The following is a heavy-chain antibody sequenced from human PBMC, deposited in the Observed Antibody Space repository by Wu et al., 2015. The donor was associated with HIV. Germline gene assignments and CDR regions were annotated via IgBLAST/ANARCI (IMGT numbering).Heavy chain of an antibody. D-gene: IGHD3-3*01. CDR2: IDPATGSS. J-gene: IGHJ1*01. Sequence: QVQLVQSGAEVKKPGSSVKVSCKASGGTFSSYAISWVRQAPGQGLEWMGIIDPATGSSKCAQKFQDRVTMTRDPSTNTVYMEVTSLTSDDTAVYSCARGKLSGIEFFPHWGQGTLVTVSS. V-gene: IGHV1-69*04. CDR1: GGTFSSYA. CDR3: ARGKLSGIEFFPH.